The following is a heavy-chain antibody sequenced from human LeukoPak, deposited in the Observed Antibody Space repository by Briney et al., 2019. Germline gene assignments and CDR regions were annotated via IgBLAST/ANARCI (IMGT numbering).Heavy chain of an antibody. CDR1: GGSIINHY. V-gene: IGHV4-4*07. J-gene: IGHJ5*02. CDR2: IYSSGSA. D-gene: IGHD6-19*01. Sequence: SETLSLTCTVSGGSIINHYWSWIRQPAGKGLEWIGRIYSSGSANYSPSLKSRVSMSIVTSNNHFSLNLTSVTAADTALYFCARDVRYASGWSTPESWGQGTLVTVSS. CDR3: ARDVRYASGWSTPES.